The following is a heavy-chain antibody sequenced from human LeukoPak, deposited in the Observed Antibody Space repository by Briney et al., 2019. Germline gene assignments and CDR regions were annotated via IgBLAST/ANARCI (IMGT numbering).Heavy chain of an antibody. Sequence: PSETLSLTCTVSGGSISSSNYWAWIRQPPGKGLEWIGHIYYSGSIYYNPSLKSRVTMSVDTSKNQFSLKLSSVTAVDTAVYYCARKATTGPTKAAFDIWGQGTMVTVSS. J-gene: IGHJ3*02. CDR1: GGSISSSNY. CDR2: IYYSGSI. V-gene: IGHV4-28*05. D-gene: IGHD4-17*01. CDR3: ARKATTGPTKAAFDI.